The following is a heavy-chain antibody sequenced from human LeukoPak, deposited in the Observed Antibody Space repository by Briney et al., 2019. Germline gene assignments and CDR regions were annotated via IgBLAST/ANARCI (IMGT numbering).Heavy chain of an antibody. D-gene: IGHD3-22*01. CDR1: GYSFTSYW. CDR2: IYPGDSDT. Sequence: KDGESLKISCKGSGYSFTSYWIGWVRQMPGKGLEWMGIIYPGDSDTRYSPSFQGQVTISADKSISTAYLQWSSLKASDTAMYYCARLRRHYYDSSGYTSGDYYYYMDVWGKGTTVTISS. V-gene: IGHV5-51*01. J-gene: IGHJ6*03. CDR3: ARLRRHYYDSSGYTSGDYYYYMDV.